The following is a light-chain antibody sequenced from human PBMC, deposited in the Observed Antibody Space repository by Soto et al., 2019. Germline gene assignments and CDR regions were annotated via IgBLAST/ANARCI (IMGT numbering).Light chain of an antibody. CDR2: GNS. Sequence: QSVLTQPPSVSGAPGQRVTISCTGSSSNIGAGYDVHWYQQLPGTAPKLLIYGNSNRPSGVPDRFSGSKSGTSASLAITGLQAEDEADYYCQSYDSSLSAYVVFGRGTKLIVL. J-gene: IGLJ2*01. CDR3: QSYDSSLSAYVV. V-gene: IGLV1-40*01. CDR1: SSNIGAGYD.